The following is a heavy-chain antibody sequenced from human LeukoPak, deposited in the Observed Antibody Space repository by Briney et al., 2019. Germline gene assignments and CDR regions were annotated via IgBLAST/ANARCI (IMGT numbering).Heavy chain of an antibody. V-gene: IGHV4-30-2*01. J-gene: IGHJ5*02. CDR1: GDSISGGGFY. CDR3: ARVRRGGRSLSSPLRTVYGSGNLNYFDP. Sequence: SETLSLTCSVSGDSISGGGFYWTWIRQPPGKGLEWIGNIYHSGSTYYTPSLKSRVTISVDTSKNQFSLKLSSVTAADTAVYYCARVRRGGRSLSSPLRTVYGSGNLNYFDPWGQGTLVTVSS. CDR2: IYHSGST. D-gene: IGHD3-10*01.